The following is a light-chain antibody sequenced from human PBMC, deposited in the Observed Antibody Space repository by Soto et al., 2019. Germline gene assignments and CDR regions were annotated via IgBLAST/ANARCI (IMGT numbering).Light chain of an antibody. V-gene: IGKV1-39*01. CDR2: AAS. CDR3: QQYDNYPLT. CDR1: QSISSY. Sequence: DIQMTPSPSSLSASVVDRVTISCRASQSISSYLNWYQQKPGKAPKLLIYAASSLQSGVPSRFSGSGSGTEFTLTISSLQPDDFATYYCQQYDNYPLTFGGGTKVDI. J-gene: IGKJ4*01.